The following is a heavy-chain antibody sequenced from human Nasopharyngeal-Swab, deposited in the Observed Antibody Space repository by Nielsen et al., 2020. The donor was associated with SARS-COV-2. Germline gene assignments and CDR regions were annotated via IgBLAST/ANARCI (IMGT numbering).Heavy chain of an antibody. D-gene: IGHD5-18*01. CDR2: ISYDGSNK. Sequence: GGSLRLSCAASGFTFSSYAMHWVRQAPGKGLEWVAVISYDGSNKYYADSVKGRFTISRDNSKNTLYLQMNSLRAEDTAVYFCVKGDTATSDYYYGMDVWGQGTTVTVSS. CDR1: GFTFSSYA. CDR3: VKGDTATSDYYYGMDV. J-gene: IGHJ6*02. V-gene: IGHV3-30-3*01.